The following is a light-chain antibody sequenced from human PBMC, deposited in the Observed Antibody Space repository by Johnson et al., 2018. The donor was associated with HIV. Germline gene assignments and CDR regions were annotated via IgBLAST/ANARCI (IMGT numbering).Light chain of an antibody. CDR3: GTWDSSLSAGV. Sequence: QSVLTQPPSVSAAPGQKVTISCSGSSSNIGNNYVSCYQQIPGTAPKLLIYENDKRPSGIPDRFSGSKSGTSATLGITGLQTGDEADYYCGTWDSSLSAGVFGTGAKVTVL. J-gene: IGLJ1*01. CDR2: END. V-gene: IGLV1-51*02. CDR1: SSNIGNNY.